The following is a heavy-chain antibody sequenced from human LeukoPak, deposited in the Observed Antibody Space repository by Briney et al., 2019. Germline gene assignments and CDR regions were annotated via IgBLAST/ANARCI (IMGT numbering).Heavy chain of an antibody. CDR3: ARDPSRLLNGGRLDF. CDR1: EFTFSSYA. J-gene: IGHJ4*02. CDR2: ISYDGRTT. Sequence: GRSLRLSCVASEFTFSSYAIHWVRQAPGKGLEWVSVISYDGRTTYLSDSVKGRFSTSRDNSKNTVNLQMNSLRDEGTAVYYGARDPSRLLNGGRLDFWGQATLVTVSS. V-gene: IGHV3-30*04. D-gene: IGHD7-27*01.